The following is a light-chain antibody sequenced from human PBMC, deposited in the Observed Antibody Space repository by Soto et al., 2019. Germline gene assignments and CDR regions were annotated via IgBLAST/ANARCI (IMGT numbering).Light chain of an antibody. V-gene: IGKV3D-15*01. Sequence: ERVMTQSPATLAVSPGERATLSCRASQTVKGDLAWYQQRPGQAPTLLIFGANTRATGVPDRFSGSGSETDFTLSISSLQADDFAVYYCQQYYNCPVSFGGGTKLEVK. CDR2: GAN. CDR3: QQYYNCPVS. CDR1: QTVKGD. J-gene: IGKJ4*01.